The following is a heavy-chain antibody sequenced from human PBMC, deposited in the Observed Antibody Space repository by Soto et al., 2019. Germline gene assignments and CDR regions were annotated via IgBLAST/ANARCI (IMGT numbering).Heavy chain of an antibody. CDR1: GFTFSSYW. J-gene: IGHJ4*02. CDR2: INSDGSSI. V-gene: IGHV3-74*01. Sequence: EVQLVESGGGLVQPGGSLRLSCAASGFTFSSYWMHWVRQAPGKGLVWVSRINSDGSSISYADSVKGRFTISRDNAKNTLYLQMNSLRVEATAVYYCARETGYSSGWRQDYWGQGTLVAVSS. CDR3: ARETGYSSGWRQDY. D-gene: IGHD6-19*01.